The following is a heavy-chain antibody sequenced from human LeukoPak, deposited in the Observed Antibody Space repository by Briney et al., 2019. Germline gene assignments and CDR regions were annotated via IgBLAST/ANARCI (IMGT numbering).Heavy chain of an antibody. CDR3: ATVTVTTAFDY. CDR2: INSDGSST. D-gene: IGHD4-17*01. J-gene: IGHJ4*02. V-gene: IGHV3-74*01. Sequence: PGGSLRLSCAASGFTFSSYWMHWVRQAPGKGLVWVSRINSDGSSTSYAESVKGRFTISRDNAKNTLYLQMNSPRAEDTAVYYCATVTVTTAFDYWGQGTLVTVSS. CDR1: GFTFSSYW.